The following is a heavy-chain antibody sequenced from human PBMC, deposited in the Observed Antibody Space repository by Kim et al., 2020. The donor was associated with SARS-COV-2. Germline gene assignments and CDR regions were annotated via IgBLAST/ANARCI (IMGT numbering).Heavy chain of an antibody. Sequence: SVKVSCKASGGTFSSYAISWVRQAPGQGLEWMGRIIPILGIANYAQKFQGRVTITADKSTSTAYKELSSLRSEDTAVYYCARDESSDSSGYYFYYYYYMDVWGKGTTVTVSS. D-gene: IGHD3-22*01. CDR2: IIPILGIA. CDR3: ARDESSDSSGYYFYYYYYMDV. J-gene: IGHJ6*03. V-gene: IGHV1-69*04. CDR1: GGTFSSYA.